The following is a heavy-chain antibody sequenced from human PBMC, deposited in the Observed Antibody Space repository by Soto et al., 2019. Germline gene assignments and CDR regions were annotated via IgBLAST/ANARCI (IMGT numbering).Heavy chain of an antibody. Sequence: PGGSLRLSCAASGFTFSSYGMHWVRQAPGKGLEWVAVIWYDGSNKYYADSVKGRFTISRDNSKNTLYLQMNSLRAEDTAVYYCARNPLVGAYYYYYGMDVWGQGTTVTVS. CDR2: IWYDGSNK. V-gene: IGHV3-33*01. J-gene: IGHJ6*02. CDR1: GFTFSSYG. CDR3: ARNPLVGAYYYYYGMDV. D-gene: IGHD1-26*01.